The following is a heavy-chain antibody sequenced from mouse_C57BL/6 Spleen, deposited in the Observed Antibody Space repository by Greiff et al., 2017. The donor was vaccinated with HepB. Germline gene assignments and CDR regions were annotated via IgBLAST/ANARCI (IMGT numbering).Heavy chain of an antibody. D-gene: IGHD2-4*01. CDR1: GYTFTSYW. Sequence: QVQLQQPGAELVKPGASVKLSCKASGYTFTSYWMHWVKQRPGRGLEWIGRIDPNSGGTKYNEKFKSKATLTVDKPSSTAYMQLSSLTSEDSAVYYCARGAIYYDYEYYFDHWGQGTTLTVSS. J-gene: IGHJ2*01. CDR2: IDPNSGGT. CDR3: ARGAIYYDYEYYFDH. V-gene: IGHV1-72*01.